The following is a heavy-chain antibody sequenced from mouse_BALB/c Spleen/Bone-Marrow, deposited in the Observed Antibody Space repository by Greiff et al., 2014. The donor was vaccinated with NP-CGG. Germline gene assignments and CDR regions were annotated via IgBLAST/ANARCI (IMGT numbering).Heavy chain of an antibody. CDR3: TRECFYGSSYVDY. CDR2: IYPSDSYT. CDR1: GYTFTSYW. J-gene: IGHJ2*01. V-gene: IGHV1-69*02. Sequence: QVQLQQSVSRLPSSACSVKLSCKASGYTFTSYWINWVKQRPGQGLEWIGNIYPSDSYTNYNQKFKDKATLTVDKSSSTAYTQLSSPTSEDSAVYYCTRECFYGSSYVDYWGQDTTLTVSS. D-gene: IGHD1-1*01.